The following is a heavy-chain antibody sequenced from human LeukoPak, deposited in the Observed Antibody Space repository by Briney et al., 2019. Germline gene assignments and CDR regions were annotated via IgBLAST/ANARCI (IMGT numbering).Heavy chain of an antibody. Sequence: SETLSLTCTVSGGSISSSSYYWGWIRQPPGKGLEWTGSIYYSGSTYYNPSLKSRVTISVDTSKNQFSLKLSSVTAADTAVYYCAQGGYFDWLQGWGQGTLVTVSS. J-gene: IGHJ4*02. V-gene: IGHV4-39*01. CDR3: AQGGYFDWLQG. CDR2: IYYSGST. D-gene: IGHD3-9*01. CDR1: GGSISSSSYY.